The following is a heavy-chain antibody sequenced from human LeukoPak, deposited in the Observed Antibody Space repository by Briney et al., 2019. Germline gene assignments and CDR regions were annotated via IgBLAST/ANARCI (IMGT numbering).Heavy chain of an antibody. Sequence: ASVKVSCKASGYTFTGYYMHWVRQAPGQGLEWMGWINPNSGGANSAQKFQGRVTMTRDTSISTASMELNRLGSDDTAVYYCARSRYYDILIGYYSSAFDIWGQGTMVTVSS. CDR2: INPNSGGA. D-gene: IGHD3-9*01. J-gene: IGHJ3*02. CDR3: ARSRYYDILIGYYSSAFDI. CDR1: GYTFTGYY. V-gene: IGHV1-2*02.